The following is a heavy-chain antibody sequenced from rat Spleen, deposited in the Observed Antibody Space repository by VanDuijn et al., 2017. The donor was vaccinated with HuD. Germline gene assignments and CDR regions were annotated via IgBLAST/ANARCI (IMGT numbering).Heavy chain of an antibody. CDR1: DHSITNGYR. V-gene: IGHV3-3*01. CDR3: ARSDGTHYYLPFAD. Sequence: EVQLQESGPGLVKPSQSLSLTCSVTDHSITNGYRWNWIRKFPGNKLEWMGYINSAGNTLYNPSLKSRISITRDTSKNQFFLQVNSVTTEDTATYYCARSDGTHYYLPFADWGQGTLVTVSS. CDR2: INSAGNT. D-gene: IGHD1-12*02. J-gene: IGHJ3*01.